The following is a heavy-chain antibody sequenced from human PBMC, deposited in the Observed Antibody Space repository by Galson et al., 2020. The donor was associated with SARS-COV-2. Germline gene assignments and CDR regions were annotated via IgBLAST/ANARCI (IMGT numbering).Heavy chain of an antibody. Sequence: SETLCLTCAVSGDSISSHKWWSWVRQSPGKGLEWIGEIHHSGSTNYDPSLKSRVTISLDKSNNQFSLNLRSVTAADTAVYYCTRGDTVTTSGNWFDPWGQGTLVTVSS. D-gene: IGHD4-4*01. V-gene: IGHV4-4*02. CDR2: IHHSGST. CDR1: GDSISSHKW. CDR3: TRGDTVTTSGNWFDP. J-gene: IGHJ5*02.